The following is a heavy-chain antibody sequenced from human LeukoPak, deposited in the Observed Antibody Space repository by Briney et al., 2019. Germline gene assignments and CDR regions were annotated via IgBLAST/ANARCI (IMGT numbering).Heavy chain of an antibody. Sequence: KPSETPSLTRAVYGGSFSGYYWSWIPQPPRKRLEWIGEINHSGSTNYTPSLKSRVTISVDTSKNQFSLKLSSVTAADTAVYYCARGRIVVVPAAIRGSYYYYGMDVWGQGTTVTVSS. V-gene: IGHV4-34*01. J-gene: IGHJ6*02. CDR3: ARGRIVVVPAAIRGSYYYYGMDV. D-gene: IGHD2-2*02. CDR1: GGSFSGYY. CDR2: INHSGST.